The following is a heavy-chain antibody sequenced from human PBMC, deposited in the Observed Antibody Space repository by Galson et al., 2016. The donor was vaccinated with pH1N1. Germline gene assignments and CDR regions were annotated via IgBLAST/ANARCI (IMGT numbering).Heavy chain of an antibody. D-gene: IGHD1-7*01. CDR1: GFTFSNFV. CDR2: ISGSGGST. CDR3: ARTSEDFADVDLRVFYYYGMDV. V-gene: IGHV3-23*01. Sequence: SLRLSCAASGFTFSNFVMSWVRQAPGKGLEWVSTISGSGGSTYYADSVKGRFTISRDNSKNTLYLQMSSLRAEDTALYYCARTSEDFADVDLRVFYYYGMDVWGQGTTVTVSS. J-gene: IGHJ6*02.